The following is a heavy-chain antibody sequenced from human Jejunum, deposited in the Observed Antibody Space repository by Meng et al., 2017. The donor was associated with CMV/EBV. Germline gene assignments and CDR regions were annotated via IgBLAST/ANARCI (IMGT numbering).Heavy chain of an antibody. CDR3: VGGGSGRIDY. Sequence: LSCAASGFTFSDYAMTWVRQAPGKGLEWVSDINYSGGDTYYADSVKGRFTISRDNAKNTLYLQMNNLRVEDTAVYYCVGGGSGRIDYWGQGTLVTVSS. D-gene: IGHD3-16*01. J-gene: IGHJ4*02. CDR1: GFTFSDYA. V-gene: IGHV3-23*01. CDR2: INYSGGDT.